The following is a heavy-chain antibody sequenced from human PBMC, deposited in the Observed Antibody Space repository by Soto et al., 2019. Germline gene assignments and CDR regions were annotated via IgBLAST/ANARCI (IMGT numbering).Heavy chain of an antibody. D-gene: IGHD1-26*01. CDR1: GGTFSSYA. CDR3: ASHSGSSPEGRYYYGMDV. J-gene: IGHJ6*02. CDR2: IIPIFGTA. Sequence: QVQLVQSGAEVKKPGSSVKVSCKASGGTFSSYAISWVRQAPGQGLEWMGGIIPIFGTADCAQKFQGRVTITADESTSTAYMELSSLRSEDTAVYYCASHSGSSPEGRYYYGMDVWGQGTTVTVSS. V-gene: IGHV1-69*12.